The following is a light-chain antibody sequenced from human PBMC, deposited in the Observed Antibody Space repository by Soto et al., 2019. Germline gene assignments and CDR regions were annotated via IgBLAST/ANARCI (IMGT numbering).Light chain of an antibody. Sequence: DIQMTQSPSSLSASVGDRVTITCRASQSIYSSLNWYHQKPGKDPKLLIYAASNLQSGVPSRFSGSGSGTDFTLSISRLQPEDFATYYCQQSYSAPYTFGQGTKLEI. J-gene: IGKJ2*01. CDR2: AAS. V-gene: IGKV1-39*01. CDR1: QSIYSS. CDR3: QQSYSAPYT.